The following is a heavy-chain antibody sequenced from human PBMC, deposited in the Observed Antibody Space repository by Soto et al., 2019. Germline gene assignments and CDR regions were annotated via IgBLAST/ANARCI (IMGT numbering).Heavy chain of an antibody. CDR3: ARSEKKAARDAFDI. CDR2: IYSGGST. D-gene: IGHD6-6*01. Sequence: EVQLVEIGGGLIQPGGSLRLSCAASGFTVSSNYMSWVRQAPGKGLEWVSVIYSGGSTYYADSVKGRFTISRDNSKNTLYLQMNSLRAEDTAVYYCARSEKKAARDAFDIWGQGTMVTVSS. J-gene: IGHJ3*02. V-gene: IGHV3-53*02. CDR1: GFTVSSNY.